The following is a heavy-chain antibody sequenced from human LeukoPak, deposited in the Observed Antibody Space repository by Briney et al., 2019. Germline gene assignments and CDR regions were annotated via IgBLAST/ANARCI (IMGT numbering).Heavy chain of an antibody. CDR3: AREAAAGSSNWFDP. CDR2: IYYSGST. J-gene: IGHJ5*02. V-gene: IGHV4-38-2*02. Sequence: SETLSLTCTVSGYSISSGYYWGWIRQPPGKGLEWIGYIYYSGSTYYNPSLKSRVTISVDTSKNQFSLKLSSVTAADTAVYYCAREAAAGSSNWFDPWGQGTLVTVSS. D-gene: IGHD6-13*01. CDR1: GYSISSGYY.